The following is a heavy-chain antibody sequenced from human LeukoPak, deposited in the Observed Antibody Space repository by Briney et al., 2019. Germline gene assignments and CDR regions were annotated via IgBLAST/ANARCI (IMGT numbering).Heavy chain of an antibody. CDR1: GGSSSGHY. Sequence: SETLSLTCAVYGGSSSGHYWSWIRQPPGKGLEWIGEINDSASTNYNPSLKSRVTISLDTSKNQFSLKLSSVTAADTAVYYCARIGYDTSGYGRKMDHWGQGALVTVSS. V-gene: IGHV4-34*01. CDR2: INDSAST. J-gene: IGHJ4*02. CDR3: ARIGYDTSGYGRKMDH. D-gene: IGHD3-22*01.